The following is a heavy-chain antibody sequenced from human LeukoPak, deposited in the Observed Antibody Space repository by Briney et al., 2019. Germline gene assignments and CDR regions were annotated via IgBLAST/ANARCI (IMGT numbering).Heavy chain of an antibody. CDR1: GFTYSNYA. J-gene: IGHJ4*02. D-gene: IGHD6-19*01. V-gene: IGHV3-23*01. CDR3: TKAGIAVPATPDY. CDR2: ISSGGGTT. Sequence: GGSLRLSCAASGFTYSNYAMNWVRQAPGKGLEWVSGISSGGGTTYYADSVKGRFIISRDNSKNTLYLQMDSLRAEDTAVYYCTKAGIAVPATPDYWGQGTLVTVSS.